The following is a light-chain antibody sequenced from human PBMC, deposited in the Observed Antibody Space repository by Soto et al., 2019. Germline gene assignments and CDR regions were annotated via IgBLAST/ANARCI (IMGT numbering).Light chain of an antibody. CDR3: QQYGVWPLT. CDR1: QSVGNN. V-gene: IGKV3-15*01. J-gene: IGKJ4*01. Sequence: EIVLTQSPATLSVSPGERATLSCRASQSVGNNFAWYQQKPGQAPRLLIFATSTRATGVPARFSGSVSGTDFTLTMSSLQSEDFAVFYCQQYGVWPLTFGGGAKVE. CDR2: ATS.